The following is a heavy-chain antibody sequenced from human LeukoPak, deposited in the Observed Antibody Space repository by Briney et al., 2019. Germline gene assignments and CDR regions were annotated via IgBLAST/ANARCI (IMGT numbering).Heavy chain of an antibody. J-gene: IGHJ4*02. CDR3: AKDLGFIVGGGY. Sequence: GGSLRLSCAASGFTFSSYAMSWVRQAPGKGLEWVSSISGSGASTYYADSVKGRFTISRDNSKNTLYLQVNSLRAEDTAVYYCAKDLGFIVGGGYWGQGTLVTVSS. V-gene: IGHV3-23*01. CDR1: GFTFSSYA. D-gene: IGHD1-26*01. CDR2: ISGSGAST.